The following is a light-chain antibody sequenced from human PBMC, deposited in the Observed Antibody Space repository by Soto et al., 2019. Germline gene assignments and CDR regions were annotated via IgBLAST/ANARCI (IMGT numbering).Light chain of an antibody. CDR1: QSVSSSY. CDR3: QQRSNWPSLSIT. J-gene: IGKJ5*01. Sequence: EIVLTPSPGTLSLSPVERATLSCRASQSVSSSYLAWYQQKPGQAPRLLIYGAYTRATGIPARFSGSGSGTDFTLTISSLQSEDFAVYYCQQRSNWPSLSITFGQGTRLEIK. V-gene: IGKV3D-20*02. CDR2: GAY.